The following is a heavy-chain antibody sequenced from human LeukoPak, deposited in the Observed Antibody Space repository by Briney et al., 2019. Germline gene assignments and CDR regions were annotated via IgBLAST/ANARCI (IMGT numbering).Heavy chain of an antibody. D-gene: IGHD2-8*02. CDR1: GFIFSDAW. CDR3: TTDLWRPLLVGAALNNWFDP. V-gene: IGHV3-15*01. CDR2: IKSKFDGGTT. Sequence: GGSLRLSCAASGFIFSDAWMEWVRQAPGKGLEWVGLIKSKFDGGTTAYAAPVQNRFTISRDDSTNTLYLQLNSLKTEDTAVYFCTTDLWRPLLVGAALNNWFDPWGQGTLVTVSS. J-gene: IGHJ5*02.